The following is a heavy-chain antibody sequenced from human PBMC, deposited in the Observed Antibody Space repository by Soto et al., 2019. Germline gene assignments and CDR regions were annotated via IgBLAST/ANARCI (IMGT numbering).Heavy chain of an antibody. Sequence: EVQLLESGGGLVQPGGSLRLSCAASGFTFSSYAMSWVRQAPGKGLEWVLAISGSGGSTYYADSVKGRFTISRDNSKNTLYLQMNSLRAEDTAVYYCAKDHYGDHDAFDIWGQGTMVTVSS. V-gene: IGHV3-23*01. CDR2: ISGSGGST. D-gene: IGHD4-17*01. CDR3: AKDHYGDHDAFDI. J-gene: IGHJ3*02. CDR1: GFTFSSYA.